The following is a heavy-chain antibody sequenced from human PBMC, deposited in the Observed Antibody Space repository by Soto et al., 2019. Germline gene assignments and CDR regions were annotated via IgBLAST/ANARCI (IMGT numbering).Heavy chain of an antibody. CDR1: GYTFTSYY. CDR2: INPSGGST. V-gene: IGHV1-46*01. J-gene: IGHJ5*02. Sequence: ASVKVSCKASGYTFTSYYMHWVRQAPGQGLEWMGIINPSGGSTSYAQKFQGRVTMTRDTSTSTVYMELSSLRSEDTAVYYCAKLIAAAGTLRNWFDPWGQGTLVTVSS. D-gene: IGHD6-13*01. CDR3: AKLIAAAGTLRNWFDP.